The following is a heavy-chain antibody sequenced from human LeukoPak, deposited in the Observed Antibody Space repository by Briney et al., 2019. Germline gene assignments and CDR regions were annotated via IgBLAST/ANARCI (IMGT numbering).Heavy chain of an antibody. CDR3: ARLRWVEPGDAFDI. V-gene: IGHV4-59*08. J-gene: IGHJ3*02. D-gene: IGHD4-23*01. CDR1: GGSISSYY. Sequence: MPSETLSLTCTVSGGSISSYYWSWIRQPPGKGLEWIGYIYYSGSTNYNPSLKSRVTISVDTSKNQFSLKLSSVTAADTAVYYCARLRWVEPGDAFDIWGQGTMVTVSS. CDR2: IYYSGST.